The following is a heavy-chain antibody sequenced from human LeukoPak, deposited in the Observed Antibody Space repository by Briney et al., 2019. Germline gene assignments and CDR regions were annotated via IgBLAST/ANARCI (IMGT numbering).Heavy chain of an antibody. J-gene: IGHJ4*02. CDR2: INQDGNVK. Sequence: QTGGSLRLSCAASGFTFSSDWMSWVRQAPGKGLEWVANINQDGNVKYYVDSVKGRFTISRDNAKNSLYLQMNSLRAEDTAVYYCASLYSSGWRSLDYWGQGTLVTVSS. CDR3: ASLYSSGWRSLDY. CDR1: GFTFSSDW. D-gene: IGHD6-19*01. V-gene: IGHV3-7*01.